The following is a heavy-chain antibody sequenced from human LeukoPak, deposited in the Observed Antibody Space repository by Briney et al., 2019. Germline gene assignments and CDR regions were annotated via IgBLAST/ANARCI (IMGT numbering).Heavy chain of an antibody. CDR1: GGSINSYY. CDR2: IYYSGST. D-gene: IGHD3-10*01. J-gene: IGHJ1*01. CDR3: ARMDSGYFQH. V-gene: IGHV4-59*01. Sequence: PSETLSLTCTVSGGSINSYYWSWIRQPPGKGLEWVGYIYYSGSTNYNPSLKRRVTISVDTSKNQFSLKLSSVTAADTAVYYCARMDSGYFQHWGQGTLVTVSS.